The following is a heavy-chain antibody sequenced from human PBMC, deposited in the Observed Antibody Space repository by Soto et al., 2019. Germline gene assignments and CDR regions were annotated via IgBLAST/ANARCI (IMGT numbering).Heavy chain of an antibody. V-gene: IGHV4-59*08. CDR3: ARSFVVVTALDY. J-gene: IGHJ4*02. CDR1: GGSISSYY. CDR2: IYYSGST. Sequence: SETLSLTCTVSGGSISSYYWSWIRQPPGKGLEWIGYIYYSGSTNYNPSLKSRVTISVDTSKTQFSLKLSSVTAADTAVYYCARSFVVVTALDYWGQGTLVTVSS. D-gene: IGHD2-21*02.